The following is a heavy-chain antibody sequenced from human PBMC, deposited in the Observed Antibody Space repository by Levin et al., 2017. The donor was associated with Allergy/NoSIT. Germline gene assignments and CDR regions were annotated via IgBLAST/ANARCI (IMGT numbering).Heavy chain of an antibody. CDR3: ARTGDPYDSSGYVDY. Sequence: SCAASGFTFSNFWMSWVRQAPGKGLEWVANIKRDGSEKYYVDSVRGRFTISRDNDENSLYLQMNSLRSEDTAVYYCARTGDPYDSSGYVDYWGQGNLVTVSS. CDR1: GFTFSNFW. D-gene: IGHD3-22*01. CDR2: IKRDGSEK. V-gene: IGHV3-7*01. J-gene: IGHJ4*02.